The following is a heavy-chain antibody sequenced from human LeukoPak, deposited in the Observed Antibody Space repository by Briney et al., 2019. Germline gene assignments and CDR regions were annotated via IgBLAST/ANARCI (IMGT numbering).Heavy chain of an antibody. J-gene: IGHJ2*01. CDR3: ARVLTAGNYWYFDL. CDR1: GGSISSGSYY. CDR2: IYTSGST. Sequence: NPSETLSLTCTVSGGSISSGSYYWSWIRQPAGKGLEWIGRIYTSGSTNYNPSLKSRVTISVDTSKNQFSLKLSSVTAADTAVYYCARVLTAGNYWYFDLWGRGTLVTVSS. D-gene: IGHD6-13*01. V-gene: IGHV4-61*02.